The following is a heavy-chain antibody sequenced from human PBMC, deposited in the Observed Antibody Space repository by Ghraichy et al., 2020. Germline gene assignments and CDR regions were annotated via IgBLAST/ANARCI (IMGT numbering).Heavy chain of an antibody. J-gene: IGHJ5*02. Sequence: SETLSLTCTVSGGSISSTIHYWGWIRQPPGKGLEWIGNIYYSGSTYYNPSPKSRVTMSVDTSKNQFSLNLSSVTAADAAVYYCARDKEAAGGNWFDPWGLGTLVTVSS. V-gene: IGHV4-39*01. CDR3: ARDKEAAGGNWFDP. CDR2: IYYSGST. D-gene: IGHD1-26*01. CDR1: GGSISSTIHY.